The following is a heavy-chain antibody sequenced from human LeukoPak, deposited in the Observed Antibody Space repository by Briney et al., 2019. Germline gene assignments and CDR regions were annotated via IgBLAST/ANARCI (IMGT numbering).Heavy chain of an antibody. D-gene: IGHD3-22*01. J-gene: IGHJ4*02. CDR1: GFTFSSYA. CDR2: ISYDGSNK. V-gene: IGHV3-30-3*01. CDR3: ARDSSGYFDFDY. Sequence: GGSLRLSCAASGFTFSSYAMDWVRQAPGKGLEWVAVISYDGSNKYYADSVKGRFTISRDNSKNTLYLQMNSLRAEDTAVYYCARDSSGYFDFDYWGQGTLVTVSS.